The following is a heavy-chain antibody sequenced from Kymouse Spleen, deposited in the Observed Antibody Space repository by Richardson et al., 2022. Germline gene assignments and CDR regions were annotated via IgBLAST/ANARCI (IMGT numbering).Heavy chain of an antibody. D-gene: IGHD3-10*01. J-gene: IGHJ5*02. CDR2: INHSGST. V-gene: IGHV4-34*01. CDR1: GGSFSGYY. Sequence: QVQLQQWGAGLLKPSETLSLTCAVYGGSFSGYYWSWIRQPPGKGLEWIGEINHSGSTNYNPSLKSRVTISVDTSKNQFSLKLSSVTAADTAVYYCARGGVRGVSNWFDPWGQGTLVTVSS. CDR3: ARGGVRGVSNWFDP.